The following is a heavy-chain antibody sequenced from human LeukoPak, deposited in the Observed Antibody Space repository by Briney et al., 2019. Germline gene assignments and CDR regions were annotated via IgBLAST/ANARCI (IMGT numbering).Heavy chain of an antibody. CDR2: INPSGGST. J-gene: IGHJ6*02. Sequence: GASVKVSCKASGYTFTSYYMHWVRQAPGQGLEWMGIINPSGGSTSYAQKFQGRVTMTRDTSTSTVYMELSSLRSGDTAVYYCARAYLQLAYYYYGMDVWGQGTTVTVSS. V-gene: IGHV1-46*01. D-gene: IGHD5-18*01. CDR3: ARAYLQLAYYYYGMDV. CDR1: GYTFTSYY.